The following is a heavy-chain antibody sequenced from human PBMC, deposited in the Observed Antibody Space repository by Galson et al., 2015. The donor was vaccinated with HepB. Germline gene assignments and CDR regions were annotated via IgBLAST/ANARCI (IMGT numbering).Heavy chain of an antibody. CDR3: ARTTRGSYTSY. J-gene: IGHJ4*02. CDR2: IYYSGST. D-gene: IGHD1-26*01. V-gene: IGHV4-39*01. Sequence: LSLTCTVSGGSISSSSYYWGWIRQPPGKGLEWIGSIYYSGSTYYNPSLKSRVTISVDTSKNQFSLKLSSVTAADTAVYYCARTTRGSYTSYWGQGTLVTVSS. CDR1: GGSISSSSYY.